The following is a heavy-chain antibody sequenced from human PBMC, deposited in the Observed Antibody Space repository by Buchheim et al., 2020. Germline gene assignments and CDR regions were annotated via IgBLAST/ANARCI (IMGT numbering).Heavy chain of an antibody. CDR1: GFTFSSYA. V-gene: IGHV3-30-3*01. D-gene: IGHD4-23*01. CDR3: ARDWLYGGNYNYYYYGMDV. Sequence: QVQLVESGGGVVQPGRSLRLSCAASGFTFSSYAMHWVRQAPGKGLEWVAVISYDGSNKYYADSVKGRFTISRDNSKNTLYLQMNSLRAEDTAVYYCARDWLYGGNYNYYYYGMDVWGQGTT. J-gene: IGHJ6*02. CDR2: ISYDGSNK.